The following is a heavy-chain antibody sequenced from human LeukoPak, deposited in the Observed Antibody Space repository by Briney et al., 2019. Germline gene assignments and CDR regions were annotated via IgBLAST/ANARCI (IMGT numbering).Heavy chain of an antibody. V-gene: IGHV4-4*09. J-gene: IGHJ2*01. D-gene: IGHD3-10*01. CDR3: ARHPLLGSYWYFDL. CDR2: IYTSGST. Sequence: SETLSLPCTVCGGSIRSYYWSWIRQPPGKGLEWIGYIYTSGSTSYNPSLKSRVTISLDTSKNQFSLNLSSVTAADTALYYCARHPLLGSYWYFDLWGRGTLVTVSS. CDR1: GGSIRSYY.